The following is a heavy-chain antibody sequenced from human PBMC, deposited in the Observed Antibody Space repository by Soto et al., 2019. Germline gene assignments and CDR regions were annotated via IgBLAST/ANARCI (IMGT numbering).Heavy chain of an antibody. D-gene: IGHD5-12*01. CDR1: GYTFTSYY. J-gene: IGHJ4*02. Sequence: VSCKASGYTFTSYYMHWVRQAPGQGLEWMGIINPSGGSTSYAQKFQGRVTMTRDTSTSTVYMELSSLRSEDTAVYYCARDEGTVWLVYWGQGTLVTVSS. V-gene: IGHV1-46*01. CDR2: INPSGGST. CDR3: ARDEGTVWLVY.